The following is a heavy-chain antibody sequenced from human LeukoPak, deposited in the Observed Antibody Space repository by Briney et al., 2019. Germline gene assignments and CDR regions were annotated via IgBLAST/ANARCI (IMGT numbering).Heavy chain of an antibody. J-gene: IGHJ4*02. CDR3: ARGSGANLYTYSFHY. Sequence: GGSLRLSCAASGFTFDDYAMSWVRQAPGKGLEWVSGINWNGGSTKYADSVKGRFTISRDNAKNSLYLQMDSLRAEDTALYYCARGSGANLYTYSFHYWGQGTLVTVSS. V-gene: IGHV3-20*04. CDR1: GFTFDDYA. D-gene: IGHD1-26*01. CDR2: INWNGGST.